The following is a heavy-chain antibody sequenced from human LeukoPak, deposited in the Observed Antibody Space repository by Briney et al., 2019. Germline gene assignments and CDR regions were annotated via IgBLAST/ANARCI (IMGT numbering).Heavy chain of an antibody. CDR3: ARREDTAMVIGAFDI. D-gene: IGHD5-18*01. CDR1: GYTFTSYG. CDR2: ISAYNGNT. Sequence: ASVKVSCKASGYTFTSYGISWVRQAPGQGLEWMGWISAYNGNTNYAQKLQGRVTMTTDTSTSTAYMELRSLRSDDTAVYYCARREDTAMVIGAFDIRGQGTMVTVSS. J-gene: IGHJ3*02. V-gene: IGHV1-18*01.